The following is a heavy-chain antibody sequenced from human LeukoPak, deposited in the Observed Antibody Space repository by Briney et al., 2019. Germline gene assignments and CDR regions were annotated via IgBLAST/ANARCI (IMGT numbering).Heavy chain of an antibody. CDR1: GGSMNIYY. J-gene: IGHJ4*02. CDR3: ARFGSDGYDYKYYFDN. CDR2: ISYSGST. Sequence: SETLSLTCTVSGGSMNIYYWSWLRQPPGKGLEWIGYISYSGSTNYNPSLKSRVTILVDTSKNQFSLKLSSVTAADTAVFYCARFGSDGYDYKYYFDNWGQGALVTVSS. D-gene: IGHD3-16*01. V-gene: IGHV4-59*08.